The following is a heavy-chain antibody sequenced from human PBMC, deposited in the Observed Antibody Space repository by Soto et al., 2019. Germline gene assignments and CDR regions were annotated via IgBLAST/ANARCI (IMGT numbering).Heavy chain of an antibody. CDR2: ISAYNGNT. J-gene: IGHJ5*02. V-gene: IGHV1-18*01. D-gene: IGHD5-18*01. CDR3: ARVGPRGYSYGGNCFDP. Sequence: ASVKVSCKASGYTFTSYGISWVRQAPGQGLEWMGWISAYNGNTNYAQKLQGRVTMTTDTSTSTAYMELRSLRSDDTAVYYCARVGPRGYSYGGNCFDPWGQGTLVTVSS. CDR1: GYTFTSYG.